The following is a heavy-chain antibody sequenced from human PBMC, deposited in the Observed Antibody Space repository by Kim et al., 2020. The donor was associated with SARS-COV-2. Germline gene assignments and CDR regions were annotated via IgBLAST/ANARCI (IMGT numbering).Heavy chain of an antibody. CDR1: GGSFSGYY. V-gene: IGHV4-34*01. CDR3: ARGPTVTTFFYSYYGMDV. D-gene: IGHD4-17*01. J-gene: IGHJ6*02. CDR2: INHSGST. Sequence: SETLSLTCAVYGGSFSGYYWSWIRQPPGKGLEWIGEINHSGSTNYNPSLKSRVIISVDTSKNQFSLKLSSVTAADTAVYYCARGPTVTTFFYSYYGMDVWGQGTTVTVSS.